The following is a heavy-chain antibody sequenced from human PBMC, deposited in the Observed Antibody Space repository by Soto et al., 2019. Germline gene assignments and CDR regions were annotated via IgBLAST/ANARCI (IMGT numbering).Heavy chain of an antibody. CDR3: ARDLGLNYYYGMDV. CDR2: ISAYNGNT. Sequence: GASVKVSCKASGYTFTSYGISWVRQAPGQGLEWMGWISAYNGNTNYAQKLQGRVTMTTDTSTSTAYMELRSLRSDDTAVYYCARDLGLNYYYGMDVWGQGTTVTVSS. CDR1: GYTFTSYG. D-gene: IGHD1-26*01. J-gene: IGHJ6*02. V-gene: IGHV1-18*01.